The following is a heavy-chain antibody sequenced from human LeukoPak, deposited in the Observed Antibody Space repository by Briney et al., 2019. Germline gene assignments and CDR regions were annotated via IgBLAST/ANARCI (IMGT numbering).Heavy chain of an antibody. CDR1: GGSISSGSYY. V-gene: IGHV4-61*02. CDR3: ARDGWFGEILDY. D-gene: IGHD3-10*01. J-gene: IGHJ4*02. CDR2: IYTSGST. Sequence: PSETLSLTCTVSGGSISSGSYYWSWIRQPAGKGLEWIGRIYTSGSTNYNPSLKSRVTISVDTSKNQFSLKLSSVTAADTAVYYCARDGWFGEILDYWGQGTLVTVSS.